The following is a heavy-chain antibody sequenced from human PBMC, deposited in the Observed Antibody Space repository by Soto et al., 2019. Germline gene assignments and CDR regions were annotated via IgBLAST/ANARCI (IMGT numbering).Heavy chain of an antibody. CDR2: IYYSGTP. V-gene: IGHV4-28*01. CDR1: GYSISSSNW. CDR3: ARRATEGPIDY. J-gene: IGHJ4*02. Sequence: SETLSLTCAVSGYSISSSNWWGWIRQPPGKGLEWIGYIYYSGTPYYNPSLKSRVTMSVDTSKNQFSLNLTSVTAVDTAVYYCARRATEGPIDYWGQGTLVTSPQ.